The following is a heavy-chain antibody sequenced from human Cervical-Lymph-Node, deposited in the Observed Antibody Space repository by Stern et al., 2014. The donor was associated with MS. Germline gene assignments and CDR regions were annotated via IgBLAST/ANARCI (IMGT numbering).Heavy chain of an antibody. CDR1: GYLFTTYW. CDR2: IYPGDSDT. D-gene: IGHD5-24*01. Sequence: EVQLVESGAEVKKPGQSLKISCQGSGYLFTTYWIAWVRQMPGKGLEWMGIIYPGDSDTRYSPSFEGQVTISADKSISTAYLQWSSLKASDTAMYYCARQDAYNSASDYWGQGTLVTVSS. V-gene: IGHV5-51*01. CDR3: ARQDAYNSASDY. J-gene: IGHJ4*02.